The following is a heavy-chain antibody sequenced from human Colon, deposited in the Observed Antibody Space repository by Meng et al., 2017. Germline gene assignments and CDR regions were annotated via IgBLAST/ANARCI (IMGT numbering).Heavy chain of an antibody. V-gene: IGHV1-69*05. D-gene: IGHD5-18*01. CDR2: IIPIFGTA. Sequence: SVKVTCKASGGTFSSYVISWVRQAPGQGLEWMGGIIPIFGTANYAQKFQGRVTITTDESTSTAYMELSSLRSEDTAVYYCARAGYSPPYYTYGMDVWGQGTTVTVSS. CDR3: ARAGYSPPYYTYGMDV. J-gene: IGHJ6*02. CDR1: GGTFSSYV.